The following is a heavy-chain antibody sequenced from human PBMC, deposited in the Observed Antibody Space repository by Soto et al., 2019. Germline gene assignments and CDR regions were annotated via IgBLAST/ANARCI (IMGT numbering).Heavy chain of an antibody. D-gene: IGHD6-13*01. CDR3: AKGVGAAAAAY. Sequence: QVQLVESGGGVVQPGRSLRLSCAASGFTISSYGMHWVRQAPGKGLEWVAVISYDGSNKYYADSVKGRFTISRDNSKNTLYLQMNSLRAEDTAVYYCAKGVGAAAAAYWGQGTLVTVSS. V-gene: IGHV3-30*18. CDR2: ISYDGSNK. J-gene: IGHJ4*02. CDR1: GFTISSYG.